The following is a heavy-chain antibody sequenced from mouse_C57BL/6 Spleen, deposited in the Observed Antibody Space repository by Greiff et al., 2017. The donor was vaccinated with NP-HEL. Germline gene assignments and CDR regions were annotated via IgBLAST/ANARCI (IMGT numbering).Heavy chain of an antibody. D-gene: IGHD1-1*01. CDR2: ISSGGDYI. CDR1: GFTFSSYA. Sequence: EVMLVESGEGLVKPGGSLKLSCAASGFTFSSYAMSWVRQTPEKRLEWVAYISSGGDYIYYADTVKGRFTISRDNARNTLYLQMSSLKSEDTAMYYCTREIYYYGSSYHFDYWGQGTTLTVSS. CDR3: TREIYYYGSSYHFDY. J-gene: IGHJ2*01. V-gene: IGHV5-9-1*02.